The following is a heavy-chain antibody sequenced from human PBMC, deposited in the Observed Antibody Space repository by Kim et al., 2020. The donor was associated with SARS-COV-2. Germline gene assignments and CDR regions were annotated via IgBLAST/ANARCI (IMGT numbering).Heavy chain of an antibody. CDR1: GGSFSGYY. D-gene: IGHD6-6*01. Sequence: SETLSLTCAVYGGSFSGYYWSWIRQPPGKGLEWIGEINHSGSTNYNPSLKSRVTISVDTSKNQFSLKLSSVTAADTAVYYCARLFDSSSSGGSYWGQGTLVTVSS. V-gene: IGHV4-34*01. J-gene: IGHJ4*02. CDR3: ARLFDSSSSGGSY. CDR2: INHSGST.